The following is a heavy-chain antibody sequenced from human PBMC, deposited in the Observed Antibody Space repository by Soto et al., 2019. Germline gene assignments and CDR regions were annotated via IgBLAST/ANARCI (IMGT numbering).Heavy chain of an antibody. V-gene: IGHV2-5*02. D-gene: IGHD4-17*01. CDR3: AHVEATVTKV. CDR1: GFSLSTNGVG. J-gene: IGHJ4*02. CDR2: IYWDDDK. Sequence: QITLKESGPTLVKPTQTLTLTCTFSGFSLSTNGVGVGWIRQPPGKALEWLALIYWDDDKHYSPSLKSRLTTTKDTPKNQVVLTMTNMDPVDTGTYYCAHVEATVTKVWGQGPLVTVSA.